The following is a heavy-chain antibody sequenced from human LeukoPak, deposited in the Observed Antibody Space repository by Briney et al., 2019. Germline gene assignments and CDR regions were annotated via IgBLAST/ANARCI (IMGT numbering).Heavy chain of an antibody. D-gene: IGHD4-17*01. CDR2: IDWDDDK. CDR3: ARDYGGNSPVDY. CDR1: GFSLSTSGMC. J-gene: IGHJ4*02. V-gene: IGHV2-70*11. Sequence: SGPTLVNPTQTLTLTCTFSGFSLSTSGMCVSWIRQPPGKALEWLARIDWDDDKYYSTSLKTRLTISKDTSKNQVVPTMTNMDPVDTATYYCARDYGGNSPVDYWGQGTLVTVSS.